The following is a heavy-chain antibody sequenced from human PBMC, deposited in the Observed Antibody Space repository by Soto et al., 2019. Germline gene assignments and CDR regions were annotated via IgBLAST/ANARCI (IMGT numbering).Heavy chain of an antibody. J-gene: IGHJ6*02. CDR3: AREYYYTMDV. CDR1: GFTFRDYY. V-gene: IGHV3-11*05. Sequence: QVQLVESGGGLVRPGGSLRLSCEASGFTFRDYYMTWFRQAPGKGLEWLSYIDSSTKYTNYADSEKGRFTISRDNAKNSLYLQMNSLRADDTAVYYCAREYYYTMDVWGQGTMVTVPS. CDR2: IDSSTKYT.